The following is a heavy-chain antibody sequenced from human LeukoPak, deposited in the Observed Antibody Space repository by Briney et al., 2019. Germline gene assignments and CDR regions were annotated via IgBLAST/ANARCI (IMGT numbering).Heavy chain of an antibody. V-gene: IGHV1-18*01. CDR2: ISAYNGNT. D-gene: IGHD4-11*01. Sequence: ASVKVSCKASGYTFTSYGISWVRQAPGQGLEWMGWISAYNGNTNYAQKLQGRVTMTTDTSTSTAYMQLNSLRSEDTAVYYCARTRSSPPAISNSNYYYYYYMDVWGKGTTVTVSS. CDR1: GYTFTSYG. J-gene: IGHJ6*03. CDR3: ARTRSSPPAISNSNYYYYYYMDV.